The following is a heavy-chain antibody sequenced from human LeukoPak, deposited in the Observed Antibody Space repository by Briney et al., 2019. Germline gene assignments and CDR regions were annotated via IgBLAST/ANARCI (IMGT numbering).Heavy chain of an antibody. CDR2: LIVGNGNQ. J-gene: IGHJ6*02. CDR1: GFVFSSYS. D-gene: IGHD6-13*01. V-gene: IGHV3-48*01. CDR3: AREEQQLVPKYYYYYYGMDV. Sequence: GGSLRLSCAASGFVFSSYSMNWVRQAPGKGLEWVSSLIVGNGNQHYADSVKGRFTISRDDAKNSLYLQMNSLRAEDTAVYYCAREEQQLVPKYYYYYYGMDVWGQGTTVTVSS.